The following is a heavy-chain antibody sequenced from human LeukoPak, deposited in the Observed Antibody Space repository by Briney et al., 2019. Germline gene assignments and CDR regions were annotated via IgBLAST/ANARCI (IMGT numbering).Heavy chain of an antibody. Sequence: ASVKVSCKASGYTFTTYSINWVRQAPGQGLEWMGWINPNSGGTNYAQKFQGRVTMTRDTSISTAYMELSRLRSDDTAVYYCARDLFVDYGDYVAFDYWGQGTLVTVSS. V-gene: IGHV1-2*02. CDR2: INPNSGGT. D-gene: IGHD4-17*01. CDR1: GYTFTTYS. CDR3: ARDLFVDYGDYVAFDY. J-gene: IGHJ4*02.